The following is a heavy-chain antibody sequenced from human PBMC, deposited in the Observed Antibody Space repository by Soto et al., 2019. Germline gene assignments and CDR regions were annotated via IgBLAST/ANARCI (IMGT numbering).Heavy chain of an antibody. J-gene: IGHJ4*02. CDR3: ARQLCSGGTCLFDY. CDR1: GFTFSSYW. D-gene: IGHD2-15*01. V-gene: IGHV3-7*02. Sequence: EVQLVESGGGLVQPGGSLRLSCAASGFTFSSYWMSWVRQAPGKGLEWVANIKQDGSEKYYVDSVKGRFTISRDNAKNSLYLQMNSLRAEDTAVYYCARQLCSGGTCLFDYWGQGTLVTVSS. CDR2: IKQDGSEK.